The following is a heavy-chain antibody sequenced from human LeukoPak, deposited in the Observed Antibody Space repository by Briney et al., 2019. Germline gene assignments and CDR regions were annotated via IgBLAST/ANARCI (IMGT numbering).Heavy chain of an antibody. V-gene: IGHV3-30*18. J-gene: IGHJ4*02. CDR2: ITYDGSNK. CDR1: GFTFSSYG. CDR3: AKDLRYDSSGYFDY. D-gene: IGHD3-22*01. Sequence: PGRSLRLSCAASGFTFSSYGMHWVRQAPGKGLEWVAVITYDGSNKYYADSVKGRFTISRDNSKNTLYLQMNSLRAEDTAVYYCAKDLRYDSSGYFDYWGQGTRVTVSS.